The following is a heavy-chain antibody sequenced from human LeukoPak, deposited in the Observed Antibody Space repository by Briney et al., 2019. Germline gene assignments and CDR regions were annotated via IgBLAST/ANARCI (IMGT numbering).Heavy chain of an antibody. CDR1: GFTFSGYW. CDR3: ARDLTLSGNYYDS. CDR2: INSDGSST. Sequence: PGGSLRPSCAAPGFTFSGYWMHWVRQAPGKGLVWVSRINSDGSSTSYADSVKGRFTISRDNAKNTLYLQMNSLRAEDTAVYYCARDLTLSGNYYDSWGQGTLVTVSS. J-gene: IGHJ4*02. V-gene: IGHV3-74*01. D-gene: IGHD1-26*01.